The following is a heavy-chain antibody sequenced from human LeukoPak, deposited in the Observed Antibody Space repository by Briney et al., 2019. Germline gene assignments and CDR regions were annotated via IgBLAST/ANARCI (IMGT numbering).Heavy chain of an antibody. CDR2: ISTSGNTI. CDR3: ARSRKGYQLLSTNRDYYYMDV. CDR1: GFTFSDYY. D-gene: IGHD2-2*01. J-gene: IGHJ6*03. V-gene: IGHV3-11*04. Sequence: GGSLRLSCAASGFTFSDYYMSWIRQAPGKGLEWVSFISTSGNTIYYADSMKGRFTISRDNAKNSLYLQMNSLRAEDTAVYYCARSRKGYQLLSTNRDYYYMDVWGKGTTVTVSS.